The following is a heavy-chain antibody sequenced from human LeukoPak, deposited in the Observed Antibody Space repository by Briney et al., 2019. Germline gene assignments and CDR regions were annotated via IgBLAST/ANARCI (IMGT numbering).Heavy chain of an antibody. Sequence: GGSLRLSCAASGFTFSSYAMHWVRQAPGKGLEWVSSISSSSSYIYYADSVKGRFTISRDNAKNSLYLQMNSLRAEDTAVYYCARASAVAFDYWGQGTLVTVSS. D-gene: IGHD6-19*01. CDR3: ARASAVAFDY. J-gene: IGHJ4*02. CDR2: ISSSSSYI. V-gene: IGHV3-21*01. CDR1: GFTFSSYA.